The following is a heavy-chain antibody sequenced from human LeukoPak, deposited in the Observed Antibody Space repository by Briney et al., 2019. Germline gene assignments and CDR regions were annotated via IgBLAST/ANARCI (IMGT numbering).Heavy chain of an antibody. J-gene: IGHJ4*02. CDR1: GGSISSYY. CDR3: ARGSGAARPNFDY. D-gene: IGHD6-6*01. CDR2: ISYSGYT. Sequence: SETLSLTCTVSGGSISSYYWSWIRQPPGKRLEWIGYISYSGYTSYNPSLESRVTISVDTSKNQFSLNLNSVTAADTAVYSCARGSGAARPNFDYWGQGTLVTVSS. V-gene: IGHV4-59*01.